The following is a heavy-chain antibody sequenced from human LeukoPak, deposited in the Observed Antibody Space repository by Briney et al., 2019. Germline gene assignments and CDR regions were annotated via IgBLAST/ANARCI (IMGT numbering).Heavy chain of an antibody. CDR1: GFTFSSYW. CDR3: AREQGAVAGDY. V-gene: IGHV3-7*01. CDR2: MKQDGSEK. Sequence: GGSLRLSCAASGFTFSSYWISWVRQAPGKGLEWAANMKQDGSEKYYVDPVKGRFTISRDNAKNSLYLQMNSLRADDTAVYYCAREQGAVAGDYWGQRTLVTVSS. D-gene: IGHD6-19*01. J-gene: IGHJ4*02.